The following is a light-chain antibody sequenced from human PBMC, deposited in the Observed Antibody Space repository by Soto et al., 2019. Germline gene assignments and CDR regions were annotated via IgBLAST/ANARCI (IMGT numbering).Light chain of an antibody. J-gene: IGKJ1*01. CDR1: QSVRSSY. CDR2: DAS. Sequence: EIVLTQSPGTLSLSPGERATLSCRASQSVRSSYLAWYQQKPGQPPRLLIYDASNRATGVPDRFSGSGSGTDFTLVISRLEPEDFAVYYCQQYGGSPTFGLGTKVEIK. V-gene: IGKV3-20*01. CDR3: QQYGGSPT.